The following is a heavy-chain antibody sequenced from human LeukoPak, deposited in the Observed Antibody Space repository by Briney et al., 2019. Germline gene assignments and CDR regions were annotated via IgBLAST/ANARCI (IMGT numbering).Heavy chain of an antibody. V-gene: IGHV3-30*02. D-gene: IGHD3-3*01. CDR2: IRYDGSNK. Sequence: PGGSLRLSCAASGFTFSSYGMHWVRQAPGKGLEWVAFIRYDGSNKYCADSVKGRFTISRDNSKNTLYLQMNSLRAEDTAVYYCAKDQYDFWSGYLVYWGQGTLVTVSS. CDR1: GFTFSSYG. J-gene: IGHJ4*02. CDR3: AKDQYDFWSGYLVY.